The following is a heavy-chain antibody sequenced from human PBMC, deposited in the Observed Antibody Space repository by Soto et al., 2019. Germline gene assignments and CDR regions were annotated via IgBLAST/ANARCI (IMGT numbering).Heavy chain of an antibody. V-gene: IGHV1-18*01. J-gene: IGHJ6*02. D-gene: IGHD3-16*01. CDR1: GYTFTRYG. CDR3: AMVDVYVTPSPQDV. Sequence: QVQLVQSGAEVKNPGASVRVCCEASGYTFTRYGIGWARQAPGQGLEWMGWINTYNGNTNYAQNVQGRVTLTTDTSTSTAYMELRSLRSNDTAIYYCAMVDVYVTPSPQDVWGQWTTVIVSS. CDR2: INTYNGNT.